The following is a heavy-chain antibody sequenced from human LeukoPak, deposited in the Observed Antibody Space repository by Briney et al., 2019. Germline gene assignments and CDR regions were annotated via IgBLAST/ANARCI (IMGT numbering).Heavy chain of an antibody. CDR1: GFTFISSA. CDR3: AAGSSYYDMYY. CDR2: IVVGSGNT. Sequence: SVKVSGMASGFTFISSAMQWVRQARGQRLEWIGWIVVGSGNTNYAQKFQERVTITRDMSTSTAYMELSSLRSEDTAVYYCAAGSSYYDMYYWGQGTLVTVSS. J-gene: IGHJ4*02. D-gene: IGHD3-9*01. V-gene: IGHV1-58*02.